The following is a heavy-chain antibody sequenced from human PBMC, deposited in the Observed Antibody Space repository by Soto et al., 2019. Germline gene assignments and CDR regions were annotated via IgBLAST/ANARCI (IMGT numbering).Heavy chain of an antibody. CDR3: ARARSVILFDY. CDR2: INHSGST. J-gene: IGHJ4*02. CDR1: GGSFSGYY. Sequence: PSETLSLTCAVYGGSFSGYYWSWIRQPPGKGLEWIGEINHSGSTNYNPSLKSRVTISVDTSKNQFSLKLSSVTAADTAVYYCARARSVILFDYWGQGTLVTVSS. D-gene: IGHD3-9*01. V-gene: IGHV4-34*01.